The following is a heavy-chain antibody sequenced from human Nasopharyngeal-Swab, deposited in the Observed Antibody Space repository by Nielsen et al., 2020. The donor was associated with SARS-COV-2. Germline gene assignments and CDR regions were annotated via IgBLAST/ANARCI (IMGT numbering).Heavy chain of an antibody. D-gene: IGHD3-10*01. CDR1: GFTFSDYY. CDR3: ARSPGSITMVRGVIMTGWFDP. CDR2: ISSSGSTI. Sequence: GGSLRLSCAASGFTFSDYYMSWIRQAPGKGLEWVSYISSSGSTIYYADSVKGRFTISRDNAKNSLYLQMNSLRAEDTAVYYCARSPGSITMVRGVIMTGWFDPWGQGTLVTVSS. J-gene: IGHJ5*02. V-gene: IGHV3-11*04.